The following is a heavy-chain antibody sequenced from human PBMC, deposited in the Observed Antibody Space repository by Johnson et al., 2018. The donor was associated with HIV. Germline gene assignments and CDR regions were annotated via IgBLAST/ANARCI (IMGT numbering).Heavy chain of an antibody. CDR1: GFTFTDYY. Sequence: MQLVESGGGLVQPGGSLRLSCAASGFTFTDYYMSWIRQAPGKGLEWVGRIKSKTDGGTTDYAAPVKGRFTISRDDSKNTLYLQMNSLKTEDTAVYYCTTYTTMVTMYVEIKGGAFDIWGQGTMVTVSS. J-gene: IGHJ3*02. CDR2: IKSKTDGGTT. V-gene: IGHV3-15*01. CDR3: TTYTTMVTMYVEIKGGAFDI. D-gene: IGHD5-18*01.